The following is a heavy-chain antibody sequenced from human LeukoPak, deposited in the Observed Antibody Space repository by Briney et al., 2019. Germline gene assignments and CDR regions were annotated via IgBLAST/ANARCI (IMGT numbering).Heavy chain of an antibody. CDR2: INQDGSEK. V-gene: IGHV3-7*01. J-gene: IGHJ5*01. CDR3: SWDGHPFES. CDR1: RCSFRRYW. Sequence: GGSLRLSCPASRCSFRRYWMSWLRQAPGKGLEWVANINQDGSEKYYVDSVKGRFTISRDNARNSLFLQMNSLRAQDTAVYYCSWDGHPFESWGQGTLVTVSS.